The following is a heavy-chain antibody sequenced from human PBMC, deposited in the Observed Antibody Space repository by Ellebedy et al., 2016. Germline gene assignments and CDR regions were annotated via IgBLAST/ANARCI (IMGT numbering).Heavy chain of an antibody. Sequence: GGSLRLXXAASGFTFSSYAMHWVRQAPGKGLEWVAVISYDGSNKYYADSVKGRFTISRDNSKNTLYLQMNSLRAEDTAVYYCARGPHNYYDSSGYYLDYWGQGTLVTVSS. CDR3: ARGPHNYYDSSGYYLDY. J-gene: IGHJ4*02. CDR1: GFTFSSYA. D-gene: IGHD3-22*01. V-gene: IGHV3-30-3*01. CDR2: ISYDGSNK.